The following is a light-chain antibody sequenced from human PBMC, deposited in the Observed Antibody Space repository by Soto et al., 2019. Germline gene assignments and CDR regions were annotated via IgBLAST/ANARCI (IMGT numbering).Light chain of an antibody. V-gene: IGLV1-40*01. Sequence: QSVLTQPPSVCVAPGQRGTISCTGCSSNFGSSFDVQWYQQFPGTAPKLLIYGDTIRPSGVPDRFSGAKSGTSASLAITGLQAEDEADYYCQSCDTRLRWVFGGGTKLTVL. CDR3: QSCDTRLRWV. CDR1: SSNFGSSFD. J-gene: IGLJ2*01. CDR2: GDT.